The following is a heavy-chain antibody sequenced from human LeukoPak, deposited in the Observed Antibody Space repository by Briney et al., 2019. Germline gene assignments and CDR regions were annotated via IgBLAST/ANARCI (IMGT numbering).Heavy chain of an antibody. CDR1: GGSVTRYC. Sequence: PSETLSLTCAVSGGSVTRYCWSWIRQPPGKSLEWIGHIHNSGTTNYNPSLKSRVTISMDTSTNQFSLKLTSVTAADTAIYYCATAEAVAGTNDAFDIWGRGTVVTVSS. CDR2: IHNSGTT. V-gene: IGHV4-59*08. CDR3: ATAEAVAGTNDAFDI. D-gene: IGHD6-19*01. J-gene: IGHJ3*02.